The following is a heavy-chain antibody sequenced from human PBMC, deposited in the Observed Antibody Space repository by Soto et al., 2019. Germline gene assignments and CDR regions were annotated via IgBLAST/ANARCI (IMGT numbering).Heavy chain of an antibody. Sequence: EVQLVESGGGLVQPGGSLRLSCAASGFTFSSYWMHWVRQAPGKGLVWVSRINSDGSSTSYADSVKGRFTISRDNAKNTRYLQRNSLRAEDTAVYVCARCGSLNWYCARWGRGSLVSVSA. CDR1: GFTFSSYW. CDR3: ARCGSLNWYCAR. CDR2: INSDGSST. V-gene: IGHV3-74*01. J-gene: IGHJ2*01. D-gene: IGHD1-26*01.